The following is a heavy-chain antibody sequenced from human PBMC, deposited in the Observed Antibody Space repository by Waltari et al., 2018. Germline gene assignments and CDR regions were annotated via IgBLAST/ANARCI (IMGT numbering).Heavy chain of an antibody. CDR2: ISGNGGST. V-gene: IGHV3-23*01. D-gene: IGHD3-10*01. CDR3: AKRGVFGSGSYFKNNWFDS. Sequence: GLEWVSTISGNGGSTYYADSVKGRFTISRDNSKNTLYLQMNSLRAEDTAVYYCAKRGVFGSGSYFKNNWFDSWGQGTLVTVSS. J-gene: IGHJ5*01.